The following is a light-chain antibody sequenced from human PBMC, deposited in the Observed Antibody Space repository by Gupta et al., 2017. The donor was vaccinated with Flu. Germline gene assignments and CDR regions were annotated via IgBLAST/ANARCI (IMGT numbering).Light chain of an antibody. CDR2: GAS. Sequence: EIVLTQSPGTLSLSPGERATLSCRASQSVSSSYLAWYRQKPGQAPRLLIYGASSRATGIPDRFSGSGSGKDFTLTSSRREHEDFAVYYGHQDGSSRNFGQGTKLEIK. V-gene: IGKV3-20*01. CDR3: HQDGSSRN. J-gene: IGKJ2*02. CDR1: QSVSSSY.